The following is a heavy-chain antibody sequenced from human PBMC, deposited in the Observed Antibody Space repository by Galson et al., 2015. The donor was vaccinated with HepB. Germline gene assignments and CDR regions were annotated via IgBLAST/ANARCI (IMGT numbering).Heavy chain of an antibody. CDR1: GFDVSAFA. CDR3: ARTFYFDY. CDR2: LSSNEKNI. J-gene: IGHJ4*02. Sequence: SLRLSCAASGFDVSAFAMHWVRQTPGKGLEWVAVLSSNEKNIYYADSVRGRFTISRDNSKDTLYLQMNSLRAEDTAVYYCARTFYFDYWGRGTPVTVSS. V-gene: IGHV3-30*04.